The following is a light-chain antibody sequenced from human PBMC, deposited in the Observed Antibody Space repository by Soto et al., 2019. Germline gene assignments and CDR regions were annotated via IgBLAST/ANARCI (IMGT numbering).Light chain of an antibody. V-gene: IGKV3-15*01. J-gene: IGKJ1*01. CDR2: AAS. CDR1: QTIDTN. Sequence: EIVLTHSPGTLSVSPWERATLSCRASQTIDTNLAWYQQKPGQAPRLLIFAASTRATGIPARFSGSGSGTEFSLTITSLQSEDFALYYCQQYNNRPPWTFGQGTKVDIK. CDR3: QQYNNRPPWT.